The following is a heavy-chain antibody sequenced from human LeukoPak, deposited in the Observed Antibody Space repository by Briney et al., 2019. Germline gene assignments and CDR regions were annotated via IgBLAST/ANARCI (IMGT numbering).Heavy chain of an antibody. CDR1: GFTFSSYA. Sequence: QTGGSLRLSCAASGFTFSSYAMHWVRQAPGKGLEWVAVISYDGSNKYYADSVKGRFTISRDNSKNTLYLQMNSLRAEDTAVYYCAIPPEPIEYSSSSDMDVWGKGTTVTVSS. J-gene: IGHJ6*03. CDR3: AIPPEPIEYSSSSDMDV. CDR2: ISYDGSNK. V-gene: IGHV3-30*04. D-gene: IGHD6-6*01.